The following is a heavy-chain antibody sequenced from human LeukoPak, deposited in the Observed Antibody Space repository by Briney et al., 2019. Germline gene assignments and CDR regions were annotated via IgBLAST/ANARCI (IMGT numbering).Heavy chain of an antibody. Sequence: GVSLRLSCAASGFTFSSYAMTWIRQAPGKGLEWVSAISGSGGGTYYADSVKGRFTISRDNSKNTLYLQMNSLRAEDTAVYYCAEGYLYYSYYGMDVWGQGTTVTVSS. CDR2: ISGSGGGT. CDR1: GFTFSSYA. J-gene: IGHJ6*02. D-gene: IGHD2-15*01. CDR3: AEGYLYYSYYGMDV. V-gene: IGHV3-23*01.